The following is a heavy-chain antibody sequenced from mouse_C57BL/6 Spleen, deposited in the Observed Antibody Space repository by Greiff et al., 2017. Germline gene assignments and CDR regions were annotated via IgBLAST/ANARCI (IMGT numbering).Heavy chain of an antibody. CDR3: ARTIYYDYDEGAMDY. J-gene: IGHJ4*01. V-gene: IGHV1-22*01. D-gene: IGHD2-4*01. Sequence: VQLQQSGPELVKPGASVKMSCKASGYTFTDYNMHWVKQSHGKSLEWIGYFNPNNGGISYNQKFKGKATLTVNKSSSTAYMELRSLTSEDSAVYYCARTIYYDYDEGAMDYWGQGTSVTVSS. CDR2: FNPNNGGI. CDR1: GYTFTDYN.